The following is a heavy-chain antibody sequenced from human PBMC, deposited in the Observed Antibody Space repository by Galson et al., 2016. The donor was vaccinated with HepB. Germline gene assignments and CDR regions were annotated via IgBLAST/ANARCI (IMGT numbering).Heavy chain of an antibody. Sequence: SVKVSCKASGYTFTSYFIHWVRQAPGQGLEWMGIINPSGGSTSYAQKFQGRVTMTRDTSTSTVYMELRSLRSEDTAVNYCTRSFAPQYYFDYWGQGTLVTVSS. CDR2: INPSGGST. J-gene: IGHJ4*02. V-gene: IGHV1-46*03. CDR3: TRSFAPQYYFDY. CDR1: GYTFTSYF.